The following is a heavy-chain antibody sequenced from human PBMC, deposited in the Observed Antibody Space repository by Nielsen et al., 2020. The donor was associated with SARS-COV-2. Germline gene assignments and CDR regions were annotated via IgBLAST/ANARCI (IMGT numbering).Heavy chain of an antibody. CDR1: GCSLSSDSM. CDR3: ARDCSCGLGSSPSYYFDY. J-gene: IGHJ4*02. CDR2: INNRGST. V-gene: IGHV4-4*02. Sequence: SETLSLTCAVSGCSLSSDSMRGGVRQPPGMGGWCIGEINNRGSTNYSHSLKSRVTISIDKSKNQFSLELRSVTAADTAVYYCARDCSCGLGSSPSYYFDYWGQGTLVTDSS. D-gene: IGHD7-27*01.